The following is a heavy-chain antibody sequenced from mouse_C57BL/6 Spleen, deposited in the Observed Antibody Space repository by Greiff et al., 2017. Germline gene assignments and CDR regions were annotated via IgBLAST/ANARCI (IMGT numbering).Heavy chain of an antibody. Sequence: VQLVESGPGLVAPSQTLSISCTVSGFSLTSYCVDWVRQPPGKGLEWLGGICGGGSTNYNSALMSRLSISKDNSKSQVFLRMNSLQTDDTAMCSCTHRIYGYDVFAYWGQGTLVTVSA. J-gene: IGHJ3*01. D-gene: IGHD2-2*01. V-gene: IGHV2-9*01. CDR2: ICGGGST. CDR3: THRIYGYDVFAY. CDR1: GFSLTSYC.